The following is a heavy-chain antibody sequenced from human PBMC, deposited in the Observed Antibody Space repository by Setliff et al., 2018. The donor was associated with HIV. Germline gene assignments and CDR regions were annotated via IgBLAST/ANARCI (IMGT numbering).Heavy chain of an antibody. CDR2: INQDGSET. CDR3: ARWGSGSYERVFDY. Sequence: HPGGSLRLSCAASGFPFSNYWMGWVRQAPGKGLEWVANINQDGSETLYVDSVKGRFTISRDNANNLVYLQMNSLRVEDTAVYFCARWGSGSYERVFDYWGQGMLVTVSS. D-gene: IGHD1-26*01. CDR1: GFPFSNYW. J-gene: IGHJ4*02. V-gene: IGHV3-7*01.